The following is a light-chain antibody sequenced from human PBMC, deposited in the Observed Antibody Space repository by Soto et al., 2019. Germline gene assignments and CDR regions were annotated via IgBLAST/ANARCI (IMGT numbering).Light chain of an antibody. J-gene: IGKJ1*01. CDR2: RAS. CDR3: QQRSKWPPWT. CDR1: QSVSSNY. Sequence: EIVLTQSPGTLSLSPGERATLSCRASQSVSSNYVAWYQQKPGQTPKVLIYRASSRATGIPDRFSGSGSGTDFTLTISSLEPEDFAVYYCQQRSKWPPWTFGQGTKVDIK. V-gene: IGKV3D-20*02.